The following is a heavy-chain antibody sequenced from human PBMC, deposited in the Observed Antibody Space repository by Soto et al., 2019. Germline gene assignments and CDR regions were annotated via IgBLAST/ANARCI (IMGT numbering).Heavy chain of an antibody. CDR3: AIGGNYGADNGDDF. D-gene: IGHD4-17*01. CDR2: ISYDGSNK. Sequence: PGGSLRLSCAASGITFSIYAMHLVRQSPGKGLEWVAFISYDGSNKYYADSVKGRFTISRDNSKNTLYLQMNSLRAEDTAVDYWAIGGNYGADNGDDFWRQRFLVTVSS. CDR1: GITFSIYA. V-gene: IGHV3-30-3*01. J-gene: IGHJ4*02.